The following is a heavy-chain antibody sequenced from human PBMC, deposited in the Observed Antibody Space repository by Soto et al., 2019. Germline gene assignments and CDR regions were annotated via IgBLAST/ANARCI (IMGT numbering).Heavy chain of an antibody. D-gene: IGHD6-19*01. CDR3: TRDYSSGWDRK. J-gene: IGHJ4*02. V-gene: IGHV4-61*01. CDR1: GGSVSSRRY. CDR2: ISYSRST. Sequence: QVQLQESGPGLAKASETLSLTCTVSGGSVSSRRYCSWIRQPPGKGLEWIGYISYSRSTSYNPSLKSRVNISLDTSKCRFYLTLTTVTAADTAVYYCTRDYSSGWDRKWGQGTLVTVSS.